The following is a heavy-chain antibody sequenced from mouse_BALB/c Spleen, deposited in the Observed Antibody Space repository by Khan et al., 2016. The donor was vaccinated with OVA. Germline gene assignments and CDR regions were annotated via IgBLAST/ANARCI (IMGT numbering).Heavy chain of an antibody. Sequence: VQLKQSRPELVKPGASVKMSCKASGYTFTSYVMHWVKQKPGQGLEWIGYINPYNDGTKYNEKFKGKATLTSDKSSSTAYMELSSLTSEDSAVYYCARRDYYGSSSFAYWGQGTLVTVSA. CDR2: INPYNDGT. J-gene: IGHJ3*01. CDR1: GYTFTSYV. D-gene: IGHD1-1*01. CDR3: ARRDYYGSSSFAY. V-gene: IGHV1S136*01.